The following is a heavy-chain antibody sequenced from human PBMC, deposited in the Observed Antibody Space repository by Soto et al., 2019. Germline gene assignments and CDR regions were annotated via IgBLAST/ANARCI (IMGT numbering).Heavy chain of an antibody. CDR1: GGSFSGYY. J-gene: IGHJ5*02. CDR3: ARVPRYFDSAYNWFDP. V-gene: IGHV4-34*01. CDR2: INHSGST. D-gene: IGHD3-9*01. Sequence: SETLSLTCAVYGGSFSGYYWSWIRQPPGKGLEWIGEINHSGSTNYNPPLKSRVTISVDTSKNQFSLKLSSVTAADTAVYYCARVPRYFDSAYNWFDPWGQGTLVTVSS.